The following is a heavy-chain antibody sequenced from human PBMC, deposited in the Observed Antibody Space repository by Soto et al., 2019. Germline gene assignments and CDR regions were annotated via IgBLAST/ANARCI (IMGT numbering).Heavy chain of an antibody. CDR1: GGSISSSSYY. V-gene: IGHV4-39*01. D-gene: IGHD6-13*01. CDR3: ARGHSSSWVNY. J-gene: IGHJ4*02. CDR2: IYYSGST. Sequence: QLQLQESGPGLVKPSETLSLTCTVSGGSISSSSYYWGWIRQPPGKGLEWIGSIYYSGSTYYNPSLKSRVTISVDTSNNQFSLKLSSVTAADTAVYYCARGHSSSWVNYWGQGTLVTVSS.